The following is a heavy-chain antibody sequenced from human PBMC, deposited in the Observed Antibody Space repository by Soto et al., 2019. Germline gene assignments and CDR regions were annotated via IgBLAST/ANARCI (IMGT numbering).Heavy chain of an antibody. CDR2: ISGSGGGT. V-gene: IGHV3-23*01. CDR1: GFTFSSYA. J-gene: IGHJ4*02. CDR3: AKDHESDY. Sequence: GSLRLSCAASGFTFSSYAMSWIRQAPGKGLEWVSAISGSGGGTYYVDSVKGRFTISRDNSKNTLFLQINSLRAEDSALYYCAKDHESDYWGQGTLVTVSS.